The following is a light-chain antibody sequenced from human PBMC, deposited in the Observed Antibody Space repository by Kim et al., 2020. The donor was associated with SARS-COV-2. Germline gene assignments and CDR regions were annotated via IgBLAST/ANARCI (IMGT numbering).Light chain of an antibody. CDR3: LQHNTYPLT. CDR2: GAS. V-gene: IGKV1-17*01. J-gene: IGKJ5*01. CDR1: QDIRND. Sequence: DIQMTQSPSSLSASVGDRVTITCRASQDIRNDLGWYQQNPGRAPKRLIYGASSLQSGVPSRFSGSGSGTEFTLTISSLQPEDFATYCCLQHNTYPLTFGQGTRLEIK.